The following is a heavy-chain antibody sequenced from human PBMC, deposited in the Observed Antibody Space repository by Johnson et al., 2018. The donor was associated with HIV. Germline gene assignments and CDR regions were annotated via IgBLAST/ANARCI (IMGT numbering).Heavy chain of an antibody. V-gene: IGHV3-66*02. D-gene: IGHD3-22*01. Sequence: VQLVESGGGLVQPGGSLRLSCAASGFTVSSNYMSWVRQAPGKGLEWVSVIYSGGSTYYADSVKGRFTISSDNSKNTLYLQMNSLRAEDTAVYYCAREYYYDSSGYYDEVSRAFDIWGQGTMVTVSS. J-gene: IGHJ3*02. CDR2: IYSGGST. CDR1: GFTVSSNY. CDR3: AREYYYDSSGYYDEVSRAFDI.